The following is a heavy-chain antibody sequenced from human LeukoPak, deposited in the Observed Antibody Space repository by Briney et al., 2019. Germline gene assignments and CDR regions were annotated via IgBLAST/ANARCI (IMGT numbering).Heavy chain of an antibody. CDR1: GFTFSSYG. CDR3: ARGTYGEYGGPAY. D-gene: IGHD4-17*01. Sequence: GGSLRLSCAASGFTFSSYGMIWVRQAPGKGLEWVSYISSSGSAMYYADSVRGRFTISRDNAENSLFLQMNSLRDEDTAVYYCARGTYGEYGGPAYWGQGTLVTVSS. CDR2: ISSSGSAM. V-gene: IGHV3-48*02. J-gene: IGHJ4*02.